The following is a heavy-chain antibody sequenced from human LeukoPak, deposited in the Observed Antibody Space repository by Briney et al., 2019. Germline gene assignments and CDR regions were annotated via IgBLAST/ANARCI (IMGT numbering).Heavy chain of an antibody. D-gene: IGHD2-8*01. CDR3: ARAKPLYNGGLDY. CDR2: VSSSSSSYI. J-gene: IGHJ4*02. V-gene: IGHV3-21*01. Sequence: GGSLRLSCAASGFTCSSYTMNWVRQAPGKGLEWVSSVSSSSSSYIYYADSVRGRFTISRDNAKNSLYLQMNSLRAEDTAVYYCARAKPLYNGGLDYWGQGTLVTVSS. CDR1: GFTCSSYT.